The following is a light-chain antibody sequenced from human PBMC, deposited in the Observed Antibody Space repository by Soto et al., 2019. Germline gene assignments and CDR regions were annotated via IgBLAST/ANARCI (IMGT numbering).Light chain of an antibody. Sequence: QSVLTQPASASGSPGQSITISCTGTTTDVDGYDFVSWYQQHPGQAPKLMIFDVNERPSGVSGRFSGSKSGDTASLTVSGLQGEDEGDYYCTSYAGSDLPYVFGSGTKLTVL. CDR2: DVN. J-gene: IGLJ1*01. CDR1: TTDVDGYDF. V-gene: IGLV2-8*01. CDR3: TSYAGSDLPYV.